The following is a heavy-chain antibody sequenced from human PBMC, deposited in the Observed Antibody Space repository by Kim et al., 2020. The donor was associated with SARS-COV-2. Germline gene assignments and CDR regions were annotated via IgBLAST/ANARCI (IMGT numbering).Heavy chain of an antibody. Sequence: GRFTISRDNAKNSLYLQMNSLRAEDTAVYYCARNGGGASYNWNDDNWFDPWGQGTLVTVSS. V-gene: IGHV3-7*04. D-gene: IGHD1-1*01. J-gene: IGHJ5*02. CDR3: ARNGGGASYNWNDDNWFDP.